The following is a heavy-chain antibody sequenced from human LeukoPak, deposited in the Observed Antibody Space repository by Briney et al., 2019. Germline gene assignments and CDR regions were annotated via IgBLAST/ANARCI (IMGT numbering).Heavy chain of an antibody. V-gene: IGHV3-53*04. Sequence: PGGSLRLSCAASGFTVSSNYMSWVRQAPGKGLEWVSVIYSGGSTYYADSVKGRFTISRHNSKNTLYLQMNSLRAEDTAVYYCARGGWGSGSYYGAFDIWGQGTMVTVSS. J-gene: IGHJ3*02. D-gene: IGHD3-10*01. CDR3: ARGGWGSGSYYGAFDI. CDR2: IYSGGST. CDR1: GFTVSSNY.